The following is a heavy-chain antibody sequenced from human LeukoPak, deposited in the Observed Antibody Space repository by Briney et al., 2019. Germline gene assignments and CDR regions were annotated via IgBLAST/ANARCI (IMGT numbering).Heavy chain of an antibody. CDR2: IIPILGIA. V-gene: IGHV1-69*04. CDR3: AKDGQYSSSRLDY. Sequence: ASVKVSCKASGGTFSSYAISWVRQAPGQGLEWMGRIIPILGIANYAQKFQGRVTITADKSTSTAYMELSSLRSEDTAVYYCAKDGQYSSSRLDYWGQGTLVTVSS. J-gene: IGHJ4*02. D-gene: IGHD6-6*01. CDR1: GGTFSSYA.